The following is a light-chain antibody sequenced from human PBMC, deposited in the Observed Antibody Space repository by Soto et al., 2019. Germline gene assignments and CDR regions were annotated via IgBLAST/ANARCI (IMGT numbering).Light chain of an antibody. V-gene: IGKV1-27*01. CDR2: AAS. Sequence: DIQMTQSPSSLSSSVGDRVTITCRASQGVSTYLAWYQQKPGKVPKLLIYAASTLQSGIPSRFSGSGSGTDFTLTISSLQPEDVATYYCQQHNSVPLTFGGGTKVEIK. J-gene: IGKJ4*01. CDR1: QGVSTY. CDR3: QQHNSVPLT.